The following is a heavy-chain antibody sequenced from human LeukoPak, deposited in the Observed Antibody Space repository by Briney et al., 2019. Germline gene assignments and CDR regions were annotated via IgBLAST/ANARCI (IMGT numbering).Heavy chain of an antibody. Sequence: GASVKVSCKASGYTFTAYYMHWVRQVPGQGLEWMGWINPNSGGANYAQKFQGRVTMTRDTSISTAYMELSRLRSDDTAVYYCARSSGWYGFDYWGQGTLVTVSS. D-gene: IGHD6-19*01. CDR1: GYTFTAYY. V-gene: IGHV1-2*02. CDR2: INPNSGGA. J-gene: IGHJ4*02. CDR3: ARSSGWYGFDY.